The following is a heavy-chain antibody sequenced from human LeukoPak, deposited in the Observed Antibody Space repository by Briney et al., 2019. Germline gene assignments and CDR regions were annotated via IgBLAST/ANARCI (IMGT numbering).Heavy chain of an antibody. V-gene: IGHV3-74*01. D-gene: IGHD3-3*01. CDR3: ARPFTIFGVAPGAFDI. CDR2: INTDGSRT. J-gene: IGHJ3*02. Sequence: GGSLRLSCAASGFTFTTYAMSWVRRAPGKGLEWVSRINTDGSRTSYADSVKGRFTISRDNAKNSLYLQMNSLRAEDTAVYYCARPFTIFGVAPGAFDIWGQGTMVTVSS. CDR1: GFTFTTYA.